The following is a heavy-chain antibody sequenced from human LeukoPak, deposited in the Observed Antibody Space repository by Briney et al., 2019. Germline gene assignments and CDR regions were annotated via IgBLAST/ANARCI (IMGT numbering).Heavy chain of an antibody. D-gene: IGHD6-19*01. CDR1: GFTFSSYD. V-gene: IGHV3-13*01. CDR2: ICTAGDT. CDR3: AKMGLKQWPYNYFDY. Sequence: AGGSLRLSCAASGFTFSSYDMHWVRQATGKGLEWVSAICTAGDTYYPGSVKGRFTISRDNSKNTLYLQMNSLRAEDTAVYYCAKMGLKQWPYNYFDYWGQGTLVPVSA. J-gene: IGHJ4*02.